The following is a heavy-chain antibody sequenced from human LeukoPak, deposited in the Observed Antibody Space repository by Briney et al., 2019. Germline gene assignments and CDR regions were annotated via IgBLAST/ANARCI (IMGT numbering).Heavy chain of an antibody. CDR3: ARRRRPFDY. CDR2: ISWNSGSI. V-gene: IGHV3-9*01. CDR1: GFTFYDYA. Sequence: GGSLRLSCAASGFTFYDYAMHWVRQAPGKGLEWVSGISWNSGSIVYADSVKGRFTISRDNAKNSLYLQMNSLRAEDTAVYYCARRRRPFDYWGQGTLVTVSS. J-gene: IGHJ4*02.